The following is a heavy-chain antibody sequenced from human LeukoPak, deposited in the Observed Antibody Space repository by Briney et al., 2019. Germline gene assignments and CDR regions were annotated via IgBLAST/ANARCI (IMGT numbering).Heavy chain of an antibody. CDR3: VTDLRNSLGATYLDY. D-gene: IGHD1-26*01. Sequence: PGGSLRLSCAASGFTFGSYAMSWVRQPPGKGLERVSTISNTGDTTYDADSVKGRFTISRDNSKNTLYLQMSSLRAEDTAVYYCVTDLRNSLGATYLDYWGQGTLVAVSS. V-gene: IGHV3-23*01. J-gene: IGHJ4*02. CDR2: ISNTGDTT. CDR1: GFTFGSYA.